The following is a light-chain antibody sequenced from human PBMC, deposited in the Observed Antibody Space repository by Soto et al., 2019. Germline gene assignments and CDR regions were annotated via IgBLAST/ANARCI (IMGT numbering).Light chain of an antibody. Sequence: QSVLTQPRSVSGSPGQSITISCTGTSSDVGGYNYVSWYRQHPGKAPKLMIYDVSKRPSGVPDRFSGSKSGNTASLTISVLQVEDEADYYCCSYAGSYTHYVFGTGTKVTVL. CDR2: DVS. J-gene: IGLJ1*01. V-gene: IGLV2-11*01. CDR1: SSDVGGYNY. CDR3: CSYAGSYTHYV.